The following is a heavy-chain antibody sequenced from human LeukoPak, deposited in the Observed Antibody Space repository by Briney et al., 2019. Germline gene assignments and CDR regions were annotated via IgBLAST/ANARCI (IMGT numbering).Heavy chain of an antibody. CDR2: IYTSGST. J-gene: IGHJ4*02. CDR1: GGSISSYY. D-gene: IGHD4-17*01. V-gene: IGHV4-4*07. Sequence: SETLSLTCTVSGGSISSYYWSWIRQPAGKGLEWIGRIYTSGSTNYNPSLKSRVTISVDTSKKQFSLKLSSVTAADTAVYYCARSISYGDYLTPYYFDYWGQGTLVTVSS. CDR3: ARSISYGDYLTPYYFDY.